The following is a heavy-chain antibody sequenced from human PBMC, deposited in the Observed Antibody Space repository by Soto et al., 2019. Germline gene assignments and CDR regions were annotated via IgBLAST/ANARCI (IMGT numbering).Heavy chain of an antibody. CDR1: GYTFTSYD. V-gene: IGHV1-8*01. D-gene: IGHD3-16*01. Sequence: ASVKVSCKASGYTFTSYDINWVRQATGQGLEWMGWMNPNSGNTGYAQKVQGRGTMTRNTSISTAYMELTSLRSEHTAVYYCAVLIMLTFGGVPPYMDVWGKGTTVTVSS. J-gene: IGHJ6*03. CDR3: AVLIMLTFGGVPPYMDV. CDR2: MNPNSGNT.